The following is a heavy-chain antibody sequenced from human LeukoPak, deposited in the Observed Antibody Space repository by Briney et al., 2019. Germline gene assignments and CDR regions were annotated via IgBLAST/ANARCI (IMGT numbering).Heavy chain of an antibody. D-gene: IGHD3-10*01. Sequence: PGGSLRLSCAASGFTFSSYGMSWVRQAPGKGLEWVSAISGSGGSTYYADSVKGRFTISRDNSKNTLYLQMNSLRAEDTAVYYCAKDRRWFGEFPSFFRYWGQGTLVTVSS. V-gene: IGHV3-23*01. J-gene: IGHJ4*02. CDR1: GFTFSSYG. CDR2: ISGSGGST. CDR3: AKDRRWFGEFPSFFRY.